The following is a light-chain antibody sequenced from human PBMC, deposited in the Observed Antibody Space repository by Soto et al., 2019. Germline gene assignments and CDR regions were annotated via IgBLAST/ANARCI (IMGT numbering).Light chain of an antibody. V-gene: IGKV1-39*01. CDR2: AAS. CDR3: QQGYSNPRT. CDR1: QSISTY. J-gene: IGKJ2*02. Sequence: DIQLTQSPSSLSASVGDRVTITCRASQSISTYLNWYQQIPGKAPKLLIYAASTLQSGVPSRFSGGGSGTDFTLTIRSLQPEDFATYFCQQGYSNPRTFGQGTKLEI.